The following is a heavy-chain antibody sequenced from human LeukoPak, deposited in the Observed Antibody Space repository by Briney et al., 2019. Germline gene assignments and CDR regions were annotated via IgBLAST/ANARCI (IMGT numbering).Heavy chain of an antibody. J-gene: IGHJ4*02. CDR2: ISSRSGTI. Sequence: GGSLRLSCAASGFTFSSYSMNWVRQAPGKGLEWVSYISSRSGTIYYADSVKGRFIISRDNAKNSLYLQMNSLRAEDTAFYHCVRDRSYGAFDYWGQGTLVTVSS. D-gene: IGHD5-18*01. CDR1: GFTFSSYS. V-gene: IGHV3-48*04. CDR3: VRDRSYGAFDY.